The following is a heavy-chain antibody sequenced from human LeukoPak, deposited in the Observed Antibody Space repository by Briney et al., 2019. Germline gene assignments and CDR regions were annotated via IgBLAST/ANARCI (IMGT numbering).Heavy chain of an antibody. Sequence: GGSLRLSCAASGFTFSNYGMHWVRQAPGKGLEWVAVIWYDGSNKYYADPVEGRFTISRDNSKNTLYLQMNSLRAEDTAVYYCARDRAGSSWSDYWGQGTLATISS. V-gene: IGHV3-33*01. J-gene: IGHJ4*02. D-gene: IGHD6-13*01. CDR3: ARDRAGSSWSDY. CDR2: IWYDGSNK. CDR1: GFTFSNYG.